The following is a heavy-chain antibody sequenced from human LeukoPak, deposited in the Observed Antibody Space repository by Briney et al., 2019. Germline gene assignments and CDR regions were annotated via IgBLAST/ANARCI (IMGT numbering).Heavy chain of an antibody. CDR1: GGSISSGGYY. V-gene: IGHV4-31*01. CDR3: ARSKRGYSYGYFDY. Sequence: SSETLSLTCTVSGGSISSGGYYWSWIRQHPGKGLEWIGYIYYSGSTYYNPSLKSQVTISVDTSKNQFSLKLSSVTAADTAVYYCARSKRGYSYGYFDYWGQGTLVTASS. CDR2: IYYSGST. D-gene: IGHD5-18*01. J-gene: IGHJ4*02.